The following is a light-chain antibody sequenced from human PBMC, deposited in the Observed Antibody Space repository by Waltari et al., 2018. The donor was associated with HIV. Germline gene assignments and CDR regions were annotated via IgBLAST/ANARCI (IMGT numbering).Light chain of an antibody. CDR3: CSYAGSNTFNYV. CDR1: SSDVGGYNY. V-gene: IGLV2-23*02. Sequence: QSALTQPASVSGSPGQSITISCTGTSSDVGGYNYVSWYQQHPGKAPKLMIYDVSKRTSGVSNRFSGSKSGNTASLTISGLQAEDEADYYCCSYAGSNTFNYVFGTGTKVTVL. CDR2: DVS. J-gene: IGLJ1*01.